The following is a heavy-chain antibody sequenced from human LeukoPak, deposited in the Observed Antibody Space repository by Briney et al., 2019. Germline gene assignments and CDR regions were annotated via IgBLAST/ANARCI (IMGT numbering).Heavy chain of an antibody. CDR1: GFTFSSYA. Sequence: GGSLRLSCTASGFTFSSYAMSGVRQAPGKGLEGVSGISGSGGSTYYADSVKGRFTISRDTSKNTLYLQMNSLRAEDTAVYYCAKAKGLFQLLFYFDYWGQGTLVTVSS. CDR3: AKAKGLFQLLFYFDY. J-gene: IGHJ4*02. CDR2: ISGSGGST. D-gene: IGHD2-2*01. V-gene: IGHV3-23*01.